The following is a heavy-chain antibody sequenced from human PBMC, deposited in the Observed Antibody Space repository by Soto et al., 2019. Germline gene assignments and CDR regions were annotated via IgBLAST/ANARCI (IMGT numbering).Heavy chain of an antibody. Sequence: ASGKVSCKASGYTFTSYDINWVRQATGQGLEWMGWMNPNSGNTGYAQKFQGRVTMTRNTSISTAYMELSSLRSEDTAVYYCARVLRVYDYIWGSYRPNYFDYWGQGTLVTVSS. V-gene: IGHV1-8*01. CDR3: ARVLRVYDYIWGSYRPNYFDY. CDR1: GYTFTSYD. CDR2: MNPNSGNT. D-gene: IGHD3-16*02. J-gene: IGHJ4*02.